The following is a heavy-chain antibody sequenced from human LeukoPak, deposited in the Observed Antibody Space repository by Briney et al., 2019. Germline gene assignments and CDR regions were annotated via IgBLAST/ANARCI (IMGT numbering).Heavy chain of an antibody. CDR2: INPNGITT. CDR1: GFIFRNYW. V-gene: IGHV3-74*01. CDR3: ARDFAGNRDY. D-gene: IGHD1-14*01. Sequence: GGSLRLSCAASGFIFRNYWMHWVRQAPGKGLVWVARINPNGITTTYTDSVKGRFTISRDNAKNTLYLQMNSLRVEDTAVYYCARDFAGNRDYWGQGTLVTVSS. J-gene: IGHJ4*02.